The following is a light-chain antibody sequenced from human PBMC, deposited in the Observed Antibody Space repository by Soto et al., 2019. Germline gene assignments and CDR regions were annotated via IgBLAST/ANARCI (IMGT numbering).Light chain of an antibody. CDR1: SRDVGDYDF. CDR2: EVS. J-gene: IGLJ1*01. Sequence: QSALTQPASVSGSPGQSITISCTGTSRDVGDYDFVSWYQQHPGKAPKLMIYEVSNRPSGVSNRFSGSKSGNTASLTISGLQAEDEAEYYCSSYTSSSTLRVFGSGTKVTAL. CDR3: SSYTSSSTLRV. V-gene: IGLV2-14*01.